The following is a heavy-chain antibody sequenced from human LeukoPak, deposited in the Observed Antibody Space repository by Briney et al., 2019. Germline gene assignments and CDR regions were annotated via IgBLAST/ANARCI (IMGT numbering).Heavy chain of an antibody. CDR3: ARDSHYNSGWYAIDY. CDR2: INPKSGGT. D-gene: IGHD6-19*01. Sequence: GASVKVSCKASGYTFTGYYIHWVRQAPGQGLEWMGWINPKSGGTRYAQKFQGRVTMTRDTSISTAYMELSILRSDDTAFYYCARDSHYNSGWYAIDYWGQGTLITVSS. J-gene: IGHJ4*02. CDR1: GYTFTGYY. V-gene: IGHV1-2*02.